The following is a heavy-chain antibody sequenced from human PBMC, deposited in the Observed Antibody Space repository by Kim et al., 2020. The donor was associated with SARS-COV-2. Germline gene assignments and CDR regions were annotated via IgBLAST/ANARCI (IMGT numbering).Heavy chain of an antibody. J-gene: IGHJ6*02. CDR3: ATGNQLAKSFRYYYYYGMDV. CDR1: GYTLTVLS. D-gene: IGHD2-2*01. CDR2: FDPEDGET. Sequence: ASVKVSCKVSGYTLTVLSMHWVRQAPGKGLEWMGGFDPEDGETIYAQKFQGRVTMTEDTSTDTAYMELSSLRSEDTAVYYCATGNQLAKSFRYYYYYGMDVWGQGTTVTVSS. V-gene: IGHV1-24*01.